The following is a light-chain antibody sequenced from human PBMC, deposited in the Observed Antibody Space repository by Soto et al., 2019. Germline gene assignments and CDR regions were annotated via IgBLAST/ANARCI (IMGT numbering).Light chain of an antibody. J-gene: IGLJ2*01. CDR2: IEGSGSY. V-gene: IGLV4-60*03. CDR1: SGHSSYI. Sequence: QSVLTQSSFASASLGSSVKLTCTLSSGHSSYIIAWHQQQPGKAPRYLMKIEGSGSYNKGTGVPDRFSGSSSGADCYLTISNLQSEDEADYYCETWDSNTLVFGGGTKLTVL. CDR3: ETWDSNTLV.